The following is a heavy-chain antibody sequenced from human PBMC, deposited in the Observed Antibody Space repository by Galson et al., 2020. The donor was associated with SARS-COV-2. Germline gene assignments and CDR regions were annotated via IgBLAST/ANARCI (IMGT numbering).Heavy chain of an antibody. V-gene: IGHV3-11*01. CDR3: ARGLYHFDSSGYPFAY. J-gene: IGHJ4*02. Sequence: SCAASGFTFSDYYMSWVRQAPGKGLEWLSYISSSGTTIHYADSVKGRITISRDNANNALYLQMNSLRAEDTAVYYCARGLYHFDSSGYPFAYWGQGTLVTVSS. CDR2: ISSSGTTI. CDR1: GFTFSDYY. D-gene: IGHD3-22*01.